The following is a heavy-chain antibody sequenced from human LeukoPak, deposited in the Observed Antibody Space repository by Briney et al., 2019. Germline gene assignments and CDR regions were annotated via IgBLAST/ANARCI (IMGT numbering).Heavy chain of an antibody. V-gene: IGHV3-48*03. D-gene: IGHD3-9*01. CDR2: ICGRGKTK. Sequence: GGSLRLSCAASGFTFGGYEMNWVRQAPGKGLEWKSYICGRGKTKYYAASVKGRFTISRDNARNSLYLQMSSLRAEDTAVYYCARALYYDILTGYQTHTYYFDYWGQGTLVTVSS. J-gene: IGHJ4*02. CDR1: GFTFGGYE. CDR3: ARALYYDILTGYQTHTYYFDY.